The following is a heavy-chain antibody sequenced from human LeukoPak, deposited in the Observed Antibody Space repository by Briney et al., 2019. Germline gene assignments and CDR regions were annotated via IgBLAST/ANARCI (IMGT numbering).Heavy chain of an antibody. CDR3: AKSNGYGLIDI. Sequence: PSETLSLTCAVYGGSFSGYYWSWIRQPPGKGLEWIGKINHSGSTNYNPSLKSRVTISVDTSRNQFSLKLNSVTAADTAVYYCAKSNGYGLIDIWGQGTMVTVSS. D-gene: IGHD3-10*01. V-gene: IGHV4-34*01. CDR2: INHSGST. CDR1: GGSFSGYY. J-gene: IGHJ3*02.